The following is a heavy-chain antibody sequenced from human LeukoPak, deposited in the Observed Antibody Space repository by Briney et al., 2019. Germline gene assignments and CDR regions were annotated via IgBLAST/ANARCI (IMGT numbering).Heavy chain of an antibody. Sequence: ASVKVSCKASGGTFSSYAISWVRQAPGQGLEWMGGIIPIFGTANYAQKFQGRVTITAHESTSTAYMELSSLRSEDTAVYYCARGYCSGGSCTHYYYYYMDVWGKGTTVTVSS. V-gene: IGHV1-69*01. CDR3: ARGYCSGGSCTHYYYYYMDV. CDR1: GGTFSSYA. D-gene: IGHD2-15*01. J-gene: IGHJ6*03. CDR2: IIPIFGTA.